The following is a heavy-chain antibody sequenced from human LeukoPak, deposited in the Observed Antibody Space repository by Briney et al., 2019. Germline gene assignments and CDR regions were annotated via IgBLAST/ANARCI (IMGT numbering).Heavy chain of an antibody. D-gene: IGHD1-26*01. CDR3: ARGAAHGRFDY. CDR1: GGTFSSYA. Sequence: ASAKVSCKASGGTFSSYAISWVRQAPGQGLEWMGGIIPIFGTANYAQKFQGRVTITADESTSTAYMELSSLRSEDTAVYYCARGAAHGRFDYWGQGTLVTVSS. J-gene: IGHJ4*02. CDR2: IIPIFGTA. V-gene: IGHV1-69*13.